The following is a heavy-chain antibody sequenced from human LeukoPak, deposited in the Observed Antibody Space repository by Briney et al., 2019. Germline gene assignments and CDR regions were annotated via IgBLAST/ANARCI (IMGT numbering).Heavy chain of an antibody. D-gene: IGHD2-15*01. Sequence: GGSLRLSCAASGFTFSNYSMNWARQAPGKGLKWVSYISSSSGTINYADSVKGRFTISRDNAKNSLYLQMNSLRVEDTAVYYCAGRSGPDDYWGQGTLVTVSS. CDR3: AGRSGPDDY. CDR1: GFTFSNYS. V-gene: IGHV3-48*01. CDR2: ISSSSGTI. J-gene: IGHJ4*02.